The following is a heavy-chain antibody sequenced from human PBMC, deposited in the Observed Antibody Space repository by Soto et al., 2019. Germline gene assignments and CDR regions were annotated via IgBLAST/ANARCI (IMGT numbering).Heavy chain of an antibody. D-gene: IGHD2-15*01. J-gene: IGHJ4*02. Sequence: QVQLVQSGAEVKKPGSSVKVSCKASGGTFSSYTISWVRQAPGQGLEWMGRIIPILGIANYALKFQGRVTITADKSTSTAYMELSSLRSEDTAVYYCKSSPTYCSGGSCRLDYWGQGTLVTVSS. CDR2: IIPILGIA. CDR3: KSSPTYCSGGSCRLDY. V-gene: IGHV1-69*02. CDR1: GGTFSSYT.